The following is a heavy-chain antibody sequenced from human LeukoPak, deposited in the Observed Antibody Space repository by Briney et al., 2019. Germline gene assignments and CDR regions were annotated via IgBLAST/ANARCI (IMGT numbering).Heavy chain of an antibody. J-gene: IGHJ4*02. CDR3: ARVQDLSGWDRIDY. CDR1: GFTFSSYS. CDR2: IGSSSSYI. V-gene: IGHV3-21*01. Sequence: GGSLRPSCAASGFTFSSYSMNWVRQAPGKGLEWVSSIGSSSSYIYYADSVKGRFTISRDNAKNSLYLQMNSLRAEDTAVYYCARVQDLSGWDRIDYWGQGTLVTVSS. D-gene: IGHD6-19*01.